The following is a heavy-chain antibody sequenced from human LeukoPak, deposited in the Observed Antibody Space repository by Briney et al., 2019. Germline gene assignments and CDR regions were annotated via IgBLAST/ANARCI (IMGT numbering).Heavy chain of an antibody. CDR2: IYYSGST. CDR3: AREGVYSGSYYDY. Sequence: SETLSLTCTVSGGSISSSSYYWGWIRQPPGKGLEWIGSIYYSGSTYYNPSLKSRVTISVDTSKNQFSLKLSSVTAADTAVYYCAREGVYSGSYYDYWGQGTLVTVSS. J-gene: IGHJ4*02. CDR1: GGSISSSSYY. D-gene: IGHD1-26*01. V-gene: IGHV4-39*02.